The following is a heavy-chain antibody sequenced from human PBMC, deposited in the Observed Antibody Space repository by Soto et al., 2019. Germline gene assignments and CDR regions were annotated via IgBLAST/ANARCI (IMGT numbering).Heavy chain of an antibody. D-gene: IGHD3-16*02. Sequence: SQTLSLTCAISGDSVSSNSAAWNWIRQSPSRGLEWLGRTYYRSQWYHDYAPSVKSRIIINPDTSKNHFSLQLNSVTPEDTAVYYCARERGVLSEAFDIWGRGTMVTVSS. CDR1: GDSVSSNSAA. CDR3: ARERGVLSEAFDI. V-gene: IGHV6-1*01. CDR2: TYYRSQWYH. J-gene: IGHJ3*02.